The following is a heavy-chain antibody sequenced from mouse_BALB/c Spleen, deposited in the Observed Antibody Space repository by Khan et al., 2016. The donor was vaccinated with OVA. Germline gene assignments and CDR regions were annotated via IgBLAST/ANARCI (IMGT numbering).Heavy chain of an antibody. CDR3: TRGGYYGKSLFAY. V-gene: IGHV1S22*01. CDR1: GYTFTSYW. D-gene: IGHD2-1*01. Sequence: LQQSGSELVRPGASVKLSCKASGYTFTSYWMHWVKQRHGQGLEWIGNIYPGSGSANYDEMFKSKGTLTVDTSSSTAYVHLSSLTSEDSAVYYCTRGGYYGKSLFAYWGQGTLVTVSA. J-gene: IGHJ3*01. CDR2: IYPGSGSA.